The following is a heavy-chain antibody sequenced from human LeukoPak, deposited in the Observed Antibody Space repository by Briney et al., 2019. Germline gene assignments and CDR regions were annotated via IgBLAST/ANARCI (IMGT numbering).Heavy chain of an antibody. V-gene: IGHV4-59*01. D-gene: IGHD6-13*01. CDR3: ARRKIAAAGPFDY. CDR1: GFTFSSYA. Sequence: PGGSLRLSCAASGFTFSSYAMSWIRQPPGKGLEWIGYIYYSGSTNYNPSLKSRVTISVDTSKNRFSLKLSSVTAADTAVYYCARRKIAAAGPFDYWGQGTLVTVSS. J-gene: IGHJ4*02. CDR2: IYYSGST.